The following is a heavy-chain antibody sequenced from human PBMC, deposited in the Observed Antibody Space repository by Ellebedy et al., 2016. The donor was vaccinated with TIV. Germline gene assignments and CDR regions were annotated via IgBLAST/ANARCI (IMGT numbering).Heavy chain of an antibody. CDR2: IIPIFGTA. CDR3: ANSRAGKGDYSNIRVFDY. J-gene: IGHJ4*02. Sequence: SVKVSXXASGGTFSSYAISWVRQAPGQGLEWMGGIIPIFGTANYAQKFQGRVTITADESTSTAYMELSSLRSEDTAVYYCANSRAGKGDYSNIRVFDYWGQGTLVTVSS. D-gene: IGHD4-11*01. CDR1: GGTFSSYA. V-gene: IGHV1-69*13.